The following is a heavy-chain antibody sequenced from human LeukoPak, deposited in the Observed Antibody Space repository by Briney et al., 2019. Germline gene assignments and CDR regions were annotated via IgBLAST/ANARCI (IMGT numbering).Heavy chain of an antibody. CDR3: ARDKHRPWDYDFWSGHIHFDY. J-gene: IGHJ4*02. Sequence: QRGRSLRLSCAASGFTFSSYAMHWVRQAPGKGLEWVAVISYDGSNKYYADSVKGRFTISRDNSKNTLYLQVNSLRAEDTAVYYCARDKHRPWDYDFWSGHIHFDYWGQGTLVTVSS. D-gene: IGHD3-3*01. V-gene: IGHV3-30*04. CDR2: ISYDGSNK. CDR1: GFTFSSYA.